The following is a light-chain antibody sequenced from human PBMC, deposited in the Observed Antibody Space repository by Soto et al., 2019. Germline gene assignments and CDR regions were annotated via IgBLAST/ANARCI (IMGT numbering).Light chain of an antibody. CDR3: AAWDDSLNGYV. J-gene: IGLJ1*01. CDR2: SNN. V-gene: IGLV1-44*01. CDR1: SCNIGSNT. Sequence: QYVLTQPPSTSGTPGQRVTISCSGSSCNIGSNTVNWYQHLPGTAPKLLIYSNNQRPSGVPDRFSGSKSGTSASLAVSGLQSEDEADYYCAAWDDSLNGYVFGTGTKVTVL.